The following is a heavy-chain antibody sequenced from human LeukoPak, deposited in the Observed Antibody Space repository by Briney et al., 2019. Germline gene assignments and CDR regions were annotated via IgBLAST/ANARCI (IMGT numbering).Heavy chain of an antibody. CDR2: ISSSSSYI. CDR1: GFTFSSYS. V-gene: IGHV3-21*01. J-gene: IGHJ5*02. Sequence: SGGSLRLSCAASGFTFSSYSMNWVRQAPGKGLEWVSSISSSSSYIYYADSVKGRFTISRDNAKNSLYLQMNSLRAGDTAVYYCARDLVGATGDWFDPWGQGTLVTVSS. D-gene: IGHD1-26*01. CDR3: ARDLVGATGDWFDP.